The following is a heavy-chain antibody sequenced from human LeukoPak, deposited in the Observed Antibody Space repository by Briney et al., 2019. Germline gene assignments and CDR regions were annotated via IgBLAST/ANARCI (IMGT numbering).Heavy chain of an antibody. J-gene: IGHJ4*02. V-gene: IGHV3-23*01. CDR2: ISGSGGST. CDR1: GFTFSSYA. D-gene: IGHD5-12*01. Sequence: GGSLRLSCAASGFTFSSYAMSWVRQAPGKGLEWVSAISGSGGSTYYADSVKGRFTISRDNSKNTLYLQMNSLRAEDTAVYYCARVGGYSGYVFDYWGQGTLVTISS. CDR3: ARVGGYSGYVFDY.